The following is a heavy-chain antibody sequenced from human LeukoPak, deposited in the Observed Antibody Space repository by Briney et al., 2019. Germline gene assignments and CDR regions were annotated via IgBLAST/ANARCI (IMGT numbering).Heavy chain of an antibody. CDR3: ARDETSSSDNAFDI. CDR1: GYTFTAYH. J-gene: IGHJ3*02. CDR2: MNPKNGDT. D-gene: IGHD6-6*01. Sequence: ASVKVSCKTSGYTFTAYHVHWVRQAPGQGREWMGWMNPKNGDTNYAQRFQGRVTMTGDTSINTAYLELTRLTSDDTAVYYCARDETSSSDNAFDIWGQGTMVTVSS. V-gene: IGHV1-2*02.